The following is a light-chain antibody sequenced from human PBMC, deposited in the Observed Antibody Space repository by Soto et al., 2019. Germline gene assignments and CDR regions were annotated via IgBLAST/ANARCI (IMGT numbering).Light chain of an antibody. V-gene: IGLV2-14*01. Sequence: QSVMTQPAAVSGSPGQSITISCTGTSSDVCGYNYVSWYQQHPGKAPKLMIYEVSTRPSGVSNRFSGSKSGNTASLTISGLQDEDETDYYCSSYTSSSTIDDFGTRTQVTVL. CDR2: EVS. CDR3: SSYTSSSTIDD. CDR1: SSDVCGYNY. J-gene: IGLJ1*01.